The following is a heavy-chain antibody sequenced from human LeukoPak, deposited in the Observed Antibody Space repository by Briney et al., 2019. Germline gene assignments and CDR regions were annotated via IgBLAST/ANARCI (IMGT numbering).Heavy chain of an antibody. D-gene: IGHD3-10*01. J-gene: IGHJ4*02. V-gene: IGHV4-34*01. CDR3: ARALWFGELSTDY. CDR2: INHSGST. Sequence: PSETLSLTCAIYGGSFSGYYWSWIRQPPGKGLEWIGEINHSGSTNYNPSLKSRVTISVDTSKNQFSLKLSSVTAADTAVYYCARALWFGELSTDYWGQGTLVTVSS. CDR1: GGSFSGYY.